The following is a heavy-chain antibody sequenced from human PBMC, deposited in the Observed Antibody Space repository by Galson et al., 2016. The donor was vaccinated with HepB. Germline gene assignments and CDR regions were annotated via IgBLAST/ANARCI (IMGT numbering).Heavy chain of an antibody. Sequence: QSGAEVKKPGESLKISCKGSGYTFADYWIGWVRQMPGKGLEWMGIIYPGDSSTTYSPSFQGQVTLSVDKSISTAYLQWTSLKASDTAMYYCARHAVGHHLVLGTTGAPDSWGQGTLVTVSS. CDR3: ARHAVGHHLVLGTTGAPDS. V-gene: IGHV5-51*01. CDR1: GYTFADYW. CDR2: IYPGDSST. J-gene: IGHJ4*02. D-gene: IGHD7-27*01.